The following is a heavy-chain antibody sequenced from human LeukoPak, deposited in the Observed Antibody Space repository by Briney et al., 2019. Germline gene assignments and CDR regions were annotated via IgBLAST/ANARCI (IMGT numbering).Heavy chain of an antibody. CDR1: GFTFSDVW. D-gene: IGHD1-26*01. J-gene: IGHJ4*02. CDR2: ISSSGTI. Sequence: PGGSLRLSCAASGFTFSDVWMNWVRQAPGKGLEWVSYISSSGTIYYADSVKGRFTISRDNAKNSLYLQMNSLRAEDTALYYCARWGVGDYWGQGTLVTVSS. V-gene: IGHV3-69-1*02. CDR3: ARWGVGDY.